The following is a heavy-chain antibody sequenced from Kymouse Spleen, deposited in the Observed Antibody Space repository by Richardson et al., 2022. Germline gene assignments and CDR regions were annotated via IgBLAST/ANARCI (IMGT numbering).Heavy chain of an antibody. CDR3: ARDHYDILTGYRNWFDP. D-gene: IGHD3-9*01. Sequence: QVQLVQSGAEVKKPGASVKVSCKASGYTFTSYAMHWVRQAPGQRLEWMGWINAGNGNTKYSQKFQGRVTITRDTSASTAYMELSSLRSEDTAVYYCARDHYDILTGYRNWFDPWGQGTLVTVSS. V-gene: IGHV1-3*01. J-gene: IGHJ5*02. CDR1: GYTFTSYA. CDR2: INAGNGNT.